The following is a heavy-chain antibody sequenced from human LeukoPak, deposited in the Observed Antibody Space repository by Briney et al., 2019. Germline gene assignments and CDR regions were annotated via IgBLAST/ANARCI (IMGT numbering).Heavy chain of an antibody. CDR2: IKQDGSEK. Sequence: PGGSLRLSCAAPGFIFSNYWMTWVRQAPGKGLEWVANIKQDGSEKYYVDSVKGRFTISRDNAKNSLYLQMNSLRAEDTAVYYCARGVTTGVDAFDFWGQGTMVTVSS. CDR1: GFIFSNYW. D-gene: IGHD4-17*01. CDR3: ARGVTTGVDAFDF. J-gene: IGHJ3*01. V-gene: IGHV3-7*01.